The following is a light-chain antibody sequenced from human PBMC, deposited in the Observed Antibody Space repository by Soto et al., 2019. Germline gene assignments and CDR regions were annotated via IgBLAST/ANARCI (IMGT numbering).Light chain of an antibody. V-gene: IGKV3D-20*02. CDR1: QSVTNTY. J-gene: IGKJ1*01. CDR2: GAS. Sequence: EIVLTQSPGTLSLSPGERATLSCRASQSVTNTYLAWYQQKPVQAPRLLIYGASNRATGIPIRFSGSGSGTDFTLTISSLDPEDFAVYYCQQRSNWPGTFGQGTKVDIK. CDR3: QQRSNWPGT.